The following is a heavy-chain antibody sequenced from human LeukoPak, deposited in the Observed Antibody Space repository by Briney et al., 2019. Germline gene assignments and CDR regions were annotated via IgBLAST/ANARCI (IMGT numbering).Heavy chain of an antibody. J-gene: IGHJ4*02. CDR2: IKQDGSEK. CDR1: GFTFSTYW. Sequence: PGGSLRLSCAASGFTFSTYWMSWVRQAPGKGREWVANIKQDGSEKYYLDSVKGRFAISRDNAKKSLYLQMNSLRAEDTAVYFCTREAAAGIDYWGQGTLVTASS. D-gene: IGHD6-13*01. V-gene: IGHV3-7*01. CDR3: TREAAAGIDY.